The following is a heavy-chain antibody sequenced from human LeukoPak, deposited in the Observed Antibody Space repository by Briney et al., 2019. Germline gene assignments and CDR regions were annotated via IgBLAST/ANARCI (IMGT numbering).Heavy chain of an antibody. Sequence: ASVKVSCKASGYTFTSHGISWVRQAPGQGLEWMGWISAYNGNTNYAQKLQGRVTMTTDTSTSTAYMELRSLRSDDTAVYYCARGSSTRAAAGTDYWGQGTLVTVSS. CDR3: ARGSSTRAAAGTDY. CDR1: GYTFTSHG. D-gene: IGHD6-13*01. CDR2: ISAYNGNT. J-gene: IGHJ4*02. V-gene: IGHV1-18*01.